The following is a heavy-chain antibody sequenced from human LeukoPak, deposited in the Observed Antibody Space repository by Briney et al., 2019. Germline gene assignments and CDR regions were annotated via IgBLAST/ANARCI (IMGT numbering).Heavy chain of an antibody. Sequence: ASVKVSCKASGGTFSSYAISWVRQAPGQGLEWVGRIIPILGIANYAQKFQGRVTITADKSTSTAYMELSSLRSEDTAVYYCARVIPRYFDWLTWFDPWGQGTLVTVSS. D-gene: IGHD3-9*01. CDR1: GGTFSSYA. J-gene: IGHJ5*02. V-gene: IGHV1-69*04. CDR3: ARVIPRYFDWLTWFDP. CDR2: IIPILGIA.